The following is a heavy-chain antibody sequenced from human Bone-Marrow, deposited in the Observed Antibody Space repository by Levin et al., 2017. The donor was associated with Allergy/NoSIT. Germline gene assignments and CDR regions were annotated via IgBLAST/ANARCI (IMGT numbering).Heavy chain of an antibody. J-gene: IGHJ1*01. CDR1: GFSLNADGEG. CDR2: IYWDDDK. D-gene: IGHD6-13*01. Sequence: QTLSLTCSFSGFSLNADGEGVGWIRQPPGKALEWLAHIYWDDDKRHSPALKGRVTITKDTSRAHVVLTMTNMATVDTGTYYCVHISGSWSSLFQHWGQGTQVTVSS. CDR3: VHISGSWSSLFQH. V-gene: IGHV2-5*02.